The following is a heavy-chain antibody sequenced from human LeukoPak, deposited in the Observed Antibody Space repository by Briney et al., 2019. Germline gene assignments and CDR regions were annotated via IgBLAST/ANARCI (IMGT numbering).Heavy chain of an antibody. V-gene: IGHV1-46*01. J-gene: IGHJ4*02. D-gene: IGHD3-22*01. CDR3: ATRSPYYYDSSGPFPSFDY. Sequence: ASVKVSCKASGYSFTSHYMHWVRQAPGQGLEWMGLINPRGTSTIYAEKFQGRVTMTEDTSTDTAYMELSSLRSEDTAVYYCATRSPYYYDSSGPFPSFDYWGQGTLVTVSS. CDR1: GYSFTSHY. CDR2: INPRGTST.